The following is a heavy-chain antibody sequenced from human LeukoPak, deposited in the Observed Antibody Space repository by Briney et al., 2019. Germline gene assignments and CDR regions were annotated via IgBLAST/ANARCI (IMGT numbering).Heavy chain of an antibody. Sequence: PGGSLRLSCEASGFTFSTYSMDWVRQAPGKGLEWVSTITSASIDIYYSDSVKGRFTVSRDNAENSLYLQMNSLRAEDTAIYYCARDTDGWSRDLWGQGTMVTVSS. J-gene: IGHJ3*01. CDR1: GFTFSTYS. V-gene: IGHV3-21*01. D-gene: IGHD6-19*01. CDR2: ITSASIDI. CDR3: ARDTDGWSRDL.